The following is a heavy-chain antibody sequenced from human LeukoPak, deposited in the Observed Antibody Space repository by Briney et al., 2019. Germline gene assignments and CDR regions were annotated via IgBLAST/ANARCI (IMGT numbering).Heavy chain of an antibody. CDR3: AGGGSGSWGMDV. CDR1: GFTFTSSA. Sequence: AASVKVSCKASGFTFTSSAVQWVRQARGQRLEWIGWIVVGSGNTNYAQKFQERVTITRDMSTSTAYMELSSLRSEDTAVYYCAGGGSGSWGMDVWGQGTTVTVSS. V-gene: IGHV1-58*01. CDR2: IVVGSGNT. D-gene: IGHD1-26*01. J-gene: IGHJ6*02.